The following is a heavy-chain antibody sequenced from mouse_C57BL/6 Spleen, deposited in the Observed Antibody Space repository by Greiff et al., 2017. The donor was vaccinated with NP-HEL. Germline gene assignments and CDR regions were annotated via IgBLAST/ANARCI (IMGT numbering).Heavy chain of an antibody. CDR3: ARSRSNYVYYFDY. CDR1: GYSFTSYF. V-gene: IGHV1-20*01. Sequence: EVQLQESGPELVKPGDSVKISCKASGYSFTSYFMNWVMQSHGKSLEWIGRINPYNGDTFYNQKFKGKATLTVDKSSSTAHMELRSLTSEDSAVYYCARSRSNYVYYFDYWGQGTTLTVSS. J-gene: IGHJ2*01. CDR2: INPYNGDT. D-gene: IGHD2-5*01.